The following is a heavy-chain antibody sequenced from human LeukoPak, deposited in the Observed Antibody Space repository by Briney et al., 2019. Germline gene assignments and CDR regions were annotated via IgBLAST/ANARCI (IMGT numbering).Heavy chain of an antibody. J-gene: IGHJ3*02. CDR3: ASPGMTAAGTKAFDI. V-gene: IGHV1-2*02. D-gene: IGHD6-13*01. Sequence: ASVKVSCKASGYTFTGYYMHWVRQAPGQGLEWMGWINPNSGGTNYAQKSQGRVTMTRDTSISTAYMELSRLRSDDTAVYYCASPGMTAAGTKAFDIWGQGTMVTVSS. CDR2: INPNSGGT. CDR1: GYTFTGYY.